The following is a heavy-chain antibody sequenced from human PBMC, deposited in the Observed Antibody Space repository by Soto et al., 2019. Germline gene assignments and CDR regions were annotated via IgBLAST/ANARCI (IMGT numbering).Heavy chain of an antibody. J-gene: IGHJ4*01. CDR2: IQNDGSNK. CDR1: GFTFSSYA. V-gene: IGHV3-23*05. D-gene: IGHD1-26*01. Sequence: EVQLLESGGGLVQPGGSLRLSCAASGFTFSSYALSWVRQPPGKGLEWVSAIQNDGSNKYNVDSVRGRFTTSRDNSKNTVYLQMNSLRAEDTAVYYCAKPYSGSPPKNFDYWGQGTLVTVSS. CDR3: AKPYSGSPPKNFDY.